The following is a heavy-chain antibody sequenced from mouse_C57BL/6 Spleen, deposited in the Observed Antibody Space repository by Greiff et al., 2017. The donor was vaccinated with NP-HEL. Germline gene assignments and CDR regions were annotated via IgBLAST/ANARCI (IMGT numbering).Heavy chain of an antibody. CDR1: GYTFTDYY. D-gene: IGHD1-1*01. V-gene: IGHV1-84*01. Sequence: QVQLKQSGPELVKPGASVKISCKASGYTFTDYYINWVKQRPGQGLEWIGWIYPGSGNTKYNEKFKGKATLTVDTSSSTAYMQLSSLTSEDSAVYFCARRSYYYGSSYWYFDVWGTGTTVTVSS. CDR2: IYPGSGNT. J-gene: IGHJ1*03. CDR3: ARRSYYYGSSYWYFDV.